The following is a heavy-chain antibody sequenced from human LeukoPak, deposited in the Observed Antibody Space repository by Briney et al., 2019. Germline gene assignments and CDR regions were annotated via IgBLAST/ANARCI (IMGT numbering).Heavy chain of an antibody. CDR1: GASY. CDR2: IYSTGGT. J-gene: IGHJ4*02. D-gene: IGHD4-23*01. V-gene: IGHV4-39*07. Sequence: SETLSLTCTVSGASYWGWVRQSPEMGLEWLGSIYSTGGTYYNPSLKSRLTISLDTSKRQFSLKMTSMTAADTAVYYCASLRADGGNYPRFDYWGQGTLVTVSS. CDR3: ASLRADGGNYPRFDY.